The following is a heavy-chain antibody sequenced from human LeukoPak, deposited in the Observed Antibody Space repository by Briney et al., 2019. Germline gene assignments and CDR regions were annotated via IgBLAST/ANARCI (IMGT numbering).Heavy chain of an antibody. D-gene: IGHD6-19*01. J-gene: IGHJ3*02. Sequence: SETLSPTCAVYGGSFSGYYWSWIRHPPGKGLEWIGEINHSGSTNYNPSLKSRVTISVDTSKNQFSLKLSSVTAADTAVYYCARPRQWLVRAPDAFDIWGQGTMVTVSS. CDR2: INHSGST. CDR1: GGSFSGYY. CDR3: ARPRQWLVRAPDAFDI. V-gene: IGHV4-34*01.